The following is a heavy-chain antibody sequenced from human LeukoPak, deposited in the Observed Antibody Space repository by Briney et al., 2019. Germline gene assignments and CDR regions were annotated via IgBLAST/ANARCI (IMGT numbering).Heavy chain of an antibody. Sequence: PSETLSLTCTVSGGSISSSSYYWGRIRQPPGKGLEWIGSIYYSGSTYYNPSLKSRVTISVDTSKNQFSLKLSSVTAADTAVYYCARWSAGYCSSTSCQALSAFDYWGQGTLVTVSS. CDR3: ARWSAGYCSSTSCQALSAFDY. CDR2: IYYSGST. D-gene: IGHD2-2*01. CDR1: GGSISSSSYY. V-gene: IGHV4-39*01. J-gene: IGHJ4*02.